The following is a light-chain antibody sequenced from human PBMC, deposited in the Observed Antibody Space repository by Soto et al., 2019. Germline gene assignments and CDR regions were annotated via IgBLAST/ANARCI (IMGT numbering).Light chain of an antibody. J-gene: IGKJ4*01. Sequence: DIVMTQSPESLAVSLGERATINCKSSQTVLYDSNNKNYLAWYQQKSGQPPKLLISWAPSRASGVPDRFSGSGSGTDFTLTISSLQAEDVAVYYCQQYYGLPLTFGGGTKVEI. V-gene: IGKV4-1*01. CDR3: QQYYGLPLT. CDR1: QTVLYDSNNKNY. CDR2: WAP.